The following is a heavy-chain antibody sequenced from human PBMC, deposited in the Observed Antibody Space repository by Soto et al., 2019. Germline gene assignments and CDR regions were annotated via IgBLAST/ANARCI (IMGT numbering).Heavy chain of an antibody. Sequence: GGSLRHSCAASGFTFSSYGMSWVRQAPGKGLEWVSAISGSGGSTYYADSVKGRFTISRDNSKNTLYLQMNSLRVEDTAVYYCVRERQLGVWGQGTTVTVSS. CDR1: GFTFSSYG. CDR2: ISGSGGST. V-gene: IGHV3-23*01. D-gene: IGHD6-6*01. CDR3: VRERQLGV. J-gene: IGHJ6*02.